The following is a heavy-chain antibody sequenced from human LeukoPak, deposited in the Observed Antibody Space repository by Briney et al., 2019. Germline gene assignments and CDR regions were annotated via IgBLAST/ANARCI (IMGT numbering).Heavy chain of an antibody. CDR3: ARARVNYGSVDLDY. J-gene: IGHJ4*02. CDR2: IIPIFGTA. D-gene: IGHD3-10*01. Sequence: SVKVSCKASGGTFSSYAISWVRQAPGQGLGWMGGIIPIFGTANYAQKFQGRVTITADESTSTAYMELSSLRSEDTAVYYCARARVNYGSVDLDYWGQGTLVTVSS. CDR1: GGTFSSYA. V-gene: IGHV1-69*13.